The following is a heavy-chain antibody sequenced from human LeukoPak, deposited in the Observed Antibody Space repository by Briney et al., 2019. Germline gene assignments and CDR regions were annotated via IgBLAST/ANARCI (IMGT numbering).Heavy chain of an antibody. J-gene: IGHJ6*03. CDR1: GVTFSSYA. Sequence: GASVKVSCKASGVTFSSYAISWVRQAPGQGLEWMGGIIPLFGTANYAQKLQGRVTITTDESTSTAYMELSSLRAEDTAVYYCARVSHTPFPSYYYYYMDVWGKGTTVTVSS. CDR3: ARVSHTPFPSYYYYYMDV. CDR2: IIPLFGTA. D-gene: IGHD2/OR15-2a*01. V-gene: IGHV1-69*05.